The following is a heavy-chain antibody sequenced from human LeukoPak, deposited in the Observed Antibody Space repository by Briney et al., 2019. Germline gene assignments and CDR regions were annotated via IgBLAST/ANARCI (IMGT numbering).Heavy chain of an antibody. CDR1: GXTFSSYG. V-gene: IGHV3-30*18. D-gene: IGHD3-10*01. CDR2: ISSDGSNT. CDR3: AKEIYYGSGSYCDY. J-gene: IGHJ4*02. Sequence: GGSLRLSCAGSGXTFSSYGMHWVRQAPGKGLEWVAVISSDGSNTFYVDSVKGRFTSSRDNSKNTVYLQMNSLRAEDTAVYFCAKEIYYGSGSYCDYWGQGTLVTVSS.